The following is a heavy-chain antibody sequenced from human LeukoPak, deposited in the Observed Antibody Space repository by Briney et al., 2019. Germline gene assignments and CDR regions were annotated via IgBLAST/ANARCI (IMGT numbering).Heavy chain of an antibody. CDR2: ISPSSHDI. CDR1: GFSFSDSY. Sequence: GGSLRLSCVVSGFSFSDSYMTWLRQTPGKGLESLAYISPSSHDIYYADSVKGRLTISRDNARTSLYLQMNSLGPDDTALYYCSTDPRLLTYWGHGTLVTVSS. D-gene: IGHD2-8*01. V-gene: IGHV3-11*01. CDR3: STDPRLLTY. J-gene: IGHJ4*01.